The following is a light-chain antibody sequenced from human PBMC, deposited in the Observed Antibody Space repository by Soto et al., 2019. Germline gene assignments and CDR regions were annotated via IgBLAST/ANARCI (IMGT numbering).Light chain of an antibody. CDR1: QTISGW. J-gene: IGKJ1*01. Sequence: DVQMTQSPSTLSASVGDRVTITCRASQTISGWLAWYQQKPGRAPKLLVYKTSSLESGVPSRFSGTGSGTEFTLTISSLQPDDSATYYCQQYISYPVTFGQGTKVEVK. CDR2: KTS. V-gene: IGKV1-5*03. CDR3: QQYISYPVT.